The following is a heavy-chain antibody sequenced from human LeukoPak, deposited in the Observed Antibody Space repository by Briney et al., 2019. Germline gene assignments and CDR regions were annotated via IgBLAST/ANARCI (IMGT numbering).Heavy chain of an antibody. Sequence: SVKVSCKASGGTFSSYAISWVRQAPGQGLEWMGRIIPILGIANYAQKFQGRVTITADKSTSTAYMELSSLRSEDTAVYYCARAQGGSSWYYFDYWGQGTLVTVSS. CDR2: IIPILGIA. V-gene: IGHV1-69*04. D-gene: IGHD6-13*01. J-gene: IGHJ4*02. CDR1: GGTFSSYA. CDR3: ARAQGGSSWYYFDY.